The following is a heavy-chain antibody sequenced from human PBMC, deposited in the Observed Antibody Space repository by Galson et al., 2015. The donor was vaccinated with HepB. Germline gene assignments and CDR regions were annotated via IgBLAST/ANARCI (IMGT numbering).Heavy chain of an antibody. Sequence: SLRLSCAASGFTFSSCVMGWVRQAPGEGLQWVSSIVGSGTSTYYADSVKGRFTISRDNSKNTLYLQMNSLRADDTAIYYCTKRPYSTGYLSDDFWAQPTLVTVS. V-gene: IGHV3-23*01. CDR1: GFTFSSCV. D-gene: IGHD3-22*01. CDR2: IVGSGTST. J-gene: IGHJ4*02. CDR3: TKRPYSTGYLSDDF.